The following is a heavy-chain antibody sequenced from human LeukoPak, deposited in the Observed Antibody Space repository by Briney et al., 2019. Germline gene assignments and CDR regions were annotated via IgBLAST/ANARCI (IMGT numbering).Heavy chain of an antibody. J-gene: IGHJ4*02. V-gene: IGHV3-30*03. CDR2: ISYDGSNK. CDR3: ARDRGYYGSSGYYYSY. Sequence: GGSLRLSCAASGFTFSSYGMHWVRQAPGKGLEWVAVISYDGSNKYYADSVKGRFTISRDNSKNTLYLQMNSLRAEDTAVYYCARDRGYYGSSGYYYSYWGQGTLVTVSS. CDR1: GFTFSSYG. D-gene: IGHD3-22*01.